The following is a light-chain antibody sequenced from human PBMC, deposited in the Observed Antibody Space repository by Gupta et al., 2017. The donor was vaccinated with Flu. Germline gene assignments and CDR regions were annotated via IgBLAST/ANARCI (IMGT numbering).Light chain of an antibody. CDR1: QSIDTQ. Sequence: PATLSWAPGERATLSGRASQSIDTQLGWYQQKPGQPPRLLIHDAASRATGIPGRFSGSGSATDFTLTISGLEPEDFAVYYCQQRHSWPITFGGGTKVEIK. CDR2: DAA. CDR3: QQRHSWPIT. J-gene: IGKJ4*01. V-gene: IGKV3-11*01.